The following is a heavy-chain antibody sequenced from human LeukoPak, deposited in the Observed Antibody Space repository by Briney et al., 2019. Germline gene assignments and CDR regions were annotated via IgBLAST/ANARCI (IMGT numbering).Heavy chain of an antibody. V-gene: IGHV4-39*01. Sequence: PSETLSLTCSVSGGAISSDSYCWGWIRQPPGKGLEWIASINYSGSTYYNPSLNSRATISVDTSKTQFSLRLSSVTAADTAVYYCARLSDFWGQGILVTVSS. CDR1: GGAISSDSYC. CDR3: ARLSDF. J-gene: IGHJ4*02. CDR2: INYSGST.